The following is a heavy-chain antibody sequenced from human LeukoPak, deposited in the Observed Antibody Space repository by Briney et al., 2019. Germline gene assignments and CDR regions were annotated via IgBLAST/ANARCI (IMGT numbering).Heavy chain of an antibody. V-gene: IGHV3-53*05. CDR2: IYTDGST. Sequence: GGSLRLSCAASGFSVGNNYVTWVRQLPGKGLEWVSVIYTDGSTYYADSVKGRFIIPRDSSKNTLYLQMNSLRAEDTAVYYCTDAVAGWGQGTLVTVSS. CDR3: TDAVAG. D-gene: IGHD4-23*01. CDR1: GFSVGNNY. J-gene: IGHJ4*02.